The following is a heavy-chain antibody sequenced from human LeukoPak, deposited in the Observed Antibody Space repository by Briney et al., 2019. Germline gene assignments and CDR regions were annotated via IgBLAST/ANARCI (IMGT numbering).Heavy chain of an antibody. CDR2: IRYDGSNK. J-gene: IGHJ4*02. CDR3: AKDRRATDDPVAYLDY. Sequence: GGSLRLSCAASGFTFSSYGMHWVRQAPGKGLEWVAFIRYDGSNKYYADSVKGRFTISRDNSKNTLYLQMNSLRAEDTAVYYCAKDRRATDDPVAYLDYWGQGTLVTVSS. CDR1: GFTFSSYG. D-gene: IGHD1-1*01. V-gene: IGHV3-30*02.